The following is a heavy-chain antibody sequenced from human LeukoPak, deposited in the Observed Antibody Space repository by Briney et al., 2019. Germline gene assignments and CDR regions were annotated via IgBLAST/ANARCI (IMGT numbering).Heavy chain of an antibody. CDR2: IYYSGST. V-gene: IGHV4-31*03. CDR1: GGSISSGGYY. CDR3: ARLNGHDYDFFYFDY. D-gene: IGHD3-3*01. J-gene: IGHJ4*02. Sequence: SETLSLTCTVSGGSISSGGYYWSWIRQQPGKGLEWIGYIYYSGSTYYNPSLKSRVTISVDTSKNQFSLKLSSVTAADTAVYYCARLNGHDYDFFYFDYWGQGTLVTVSS.